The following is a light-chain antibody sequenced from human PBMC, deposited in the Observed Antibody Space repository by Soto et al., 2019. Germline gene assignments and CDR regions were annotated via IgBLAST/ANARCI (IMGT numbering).Light chain of an antibody. CDR3: QQYNKWPQT. J-gene: IGKJ1*01. CDR1: QSIRSS. CDR2: GAS. Sequence: EIVLTQSPGTLSLSPGERATLSCRASQSIRSSSLAWYQQKPGQAPRLLIYGASTRATDIPATFTGSGSGTEFTLTISSLQSEDIAVYYCQQYNKWPQTFGQGTKVDIK. V-gene: IGKV3-15*01.